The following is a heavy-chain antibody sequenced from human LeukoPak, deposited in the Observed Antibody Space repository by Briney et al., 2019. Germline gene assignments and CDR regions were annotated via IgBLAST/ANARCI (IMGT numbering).Heavy chain of an antibody. V-gene: IGHV3-23*01. CDR2: ISARGGTT. CDR3: AKEPREYCSSTSCPNWFDL. J-gene: IGHJ5*02. Sequence: QSGGSLRLSCAVSGFTFNSYAMSWVRQAPGKGLEWVSAISARGGTTYYADSVKGRFTISRDNSENTLFLQMNSLRAEDMAVYYCAKEPREYCSSTSCPNWFDLWGQGTLVTVSS. D-gene: IGHD2-2*01. CDR1: GFTFNSYA.